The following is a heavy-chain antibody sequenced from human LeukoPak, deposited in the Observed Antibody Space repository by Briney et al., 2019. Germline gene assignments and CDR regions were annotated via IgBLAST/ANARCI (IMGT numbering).Heavy chain of an antibody. V-gene: IGHV3-23*01. J-gene: IGHJ4*02. CDR1: GFSFSSNT. CDR2: ISNNGGRT. CDR3: AKDEDTSALSEY. D-gene: IGHD2/OR15-2a*01. Sequence: GGSLRLSCAGSGFSFSSNTMSWVRQAPGRGLEWVSAISNNGGRTDYADSVKGRFTISRDNSKSTLYLHMDSLRAEDTAVYYCAKDEDTSALSEYWGQGTLVTVSS.